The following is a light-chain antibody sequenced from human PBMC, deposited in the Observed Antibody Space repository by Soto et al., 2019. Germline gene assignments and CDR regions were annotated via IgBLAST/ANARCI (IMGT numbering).Light chain of an antibody. CDR1: QSVSSH. J-gene: IGKJ1*01. V-gene: IGKV3-11*01. CDR2: DAS. CDR3: QQRGNWPRT. Sequence: EIVLTQSPATLSLSPGEGATLSCRASQSVSSHLAWYQQKAGQAPRLLIYDASSRATGIPARFSGSGSGTDFTLTISSLEPEDFAVYYCQQRGNWPRTFGQGTEVEIK.